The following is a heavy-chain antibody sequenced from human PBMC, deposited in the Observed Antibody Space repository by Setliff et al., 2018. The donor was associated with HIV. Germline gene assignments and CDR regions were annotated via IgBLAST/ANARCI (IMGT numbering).Heavy chain of an antibody. Sequence: PGGSLRLSCAASGFTFSSYAMSWVRQAPGKGLEWVSAISGSGGSTYYADSVRGRFTISRDNSKNTLYLQVNSLRAEDTAVYYCARHGLNYYGSESYYNGIGYWGQGTLVTVSS. J-gene: IGHJ4*02. CDR3: ARHGLNYYGSESYYNGIGY. CDR1: GFTFSSYA. D-gene: IGHD3-10*01. V-gene: IGHV3-23*01. CDR2: ISGSGGST.